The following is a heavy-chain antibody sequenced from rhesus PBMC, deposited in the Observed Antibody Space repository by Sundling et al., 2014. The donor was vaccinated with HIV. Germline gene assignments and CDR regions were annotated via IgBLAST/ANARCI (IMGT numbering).Heavy chain of an antibody. CDR3: ATAIAAAGTGYYGLDS. CDR2: INPKTGGT. D-gene: IGHD6-31*01. Sequence: QVQLVQSGAEVKKPGSSVKVSCKASGYTFTDYYMQWVRQAPGQGLEWMGRINPKTGGTDYAQKFQGRVTMTRDTSTSTAYMELSSLRSEDTAVYYCATAIAAAGTGYYGLDSWGQGVVVTVSS. CDR1: GYTFTDYY. V-gene: IGHV1-138*01. J-gene: IGHJ6*01.